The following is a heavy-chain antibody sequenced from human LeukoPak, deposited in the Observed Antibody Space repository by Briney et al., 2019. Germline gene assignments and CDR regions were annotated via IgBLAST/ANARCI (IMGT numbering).Heavy chain of an antibody. CDR2: ISTRYNVI. V-gene: IGHV3-48*01. D-gene: IGHD6-13*01. CDR3: ARDLPVAAADY. Sequence: SGGSLRLSCAASGFIFSDFDMNWVRQAPGKGLEWVSFISTRYNVIYYADSVKGRFTASRDDAKNSLYLHMNSLRAEDTAAYYCARDLPVAAADYWGQGTLVTVSS. J-gene: IGHJ4*02. CDR1: GFIFSDFD.